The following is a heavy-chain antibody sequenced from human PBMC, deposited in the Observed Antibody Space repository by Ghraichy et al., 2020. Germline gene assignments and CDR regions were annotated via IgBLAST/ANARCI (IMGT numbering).Heavy chain of an antibody. J-gene: IGHJ4*02. V-gene: IGHV3-13*01. CDR2: ILSRGVT. CDR3: ARGGGGLEFDY. D-gene: IGHD3-3*01. CDR1: GFTLNASD. Sequence: GESLNISCAVSGFTLNASDMNWVRQVKGKGLQWVSTILSRGVTTYSGSFQGRFTISREVAEDSIYHEMTGLRVEDTAVYFCARGGGGLEFDYWGQGTLVTVSS.